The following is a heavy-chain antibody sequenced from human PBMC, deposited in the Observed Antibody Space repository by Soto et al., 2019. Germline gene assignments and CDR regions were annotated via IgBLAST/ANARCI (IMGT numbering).Heavy chain of an antibody. CDR1: GYTFTSYD. Sequence: QVQLVQSGAEVKKPGASVKVSCKASGYTFTSYDINWVRQATGQGLEWMGWMNPNSGNTGYAQKFQGRVTMTRNTSITTAYMELGSLGSGATAVYYWASRRVTMVRGVISNHSWGQGTLVTVPS. CDR3: ASRRVTMVRGVISNHS. J-gene: IGHJ4*02. D-gene: IGHD3-10*01. CDR2: MNPNSGNT. V-gene: IGHV1-8*01.